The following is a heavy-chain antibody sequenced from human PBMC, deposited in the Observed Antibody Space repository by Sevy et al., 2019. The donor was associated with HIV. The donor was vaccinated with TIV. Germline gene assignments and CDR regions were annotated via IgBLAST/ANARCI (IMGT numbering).Heavy chain of an antibody. Sequence: ASVKGSCKASGGTFSSYAISWVRQAPGQGLEWMGGIIPIFGTANYAQKFQGRVTITADESTSTAYMELSSLRSEDTAVYYCARGGLQAKKKNWFDPWGQGTLVTVSS. CDR3: ARGGLQAKKKNWFDP. V-gene: IGHV1-69*13. J-gene: IGHJ5*02. CDR1: GGTFSSYA. D-gene: IGHD2-21*01. CDR2: IIPIFGTA.